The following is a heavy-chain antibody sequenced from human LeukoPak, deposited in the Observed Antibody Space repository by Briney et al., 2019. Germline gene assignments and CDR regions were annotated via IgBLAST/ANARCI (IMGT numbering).Heavy chain of an antibody. CDR1: GFTFSDYY. J-gene: IGHJ4*02. CDR2: ISSSGSTI. D-gene: IGHD3-9*01. V-gene: IGHV3-11*01. Sequence: GGSLRLSCAASGFTFSDYYMSWIRQAPGKGLEWVSYISSSGSTIYYADSVKGRFTISRDDSKNTLYLQMNSLKTDDTAVYYCTTGPGGRYFDWLLYKAIHPFDYWGQGTLVTVSS. CDR3: TTGPGGRYFDWLLYKAIHPFDY.